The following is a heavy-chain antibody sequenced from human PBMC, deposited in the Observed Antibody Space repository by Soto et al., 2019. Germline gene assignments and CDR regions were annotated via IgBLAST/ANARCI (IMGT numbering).Heavy chain of an antibody. D-gene: IGHD2-2*01. CDR3: ARNIVVVPAASYYYYYGMDV. CDR2: IDWDDDK. Sequence: SGPTLVNPTQTLTLTCTFSGFSLSTSGMCVSWIRQPPGKALEWLALIDWDDDKYYSTSLKTRLTISKDTSKNQVVLTMTNMDPVDTATYYCARNIVVVPAASYYYYYGMDVWGQGTTVTVPS. CDR1: GFSLSTSGMC. V-gene: IGHV2-70*01. J-gene: IGHJ6*02.